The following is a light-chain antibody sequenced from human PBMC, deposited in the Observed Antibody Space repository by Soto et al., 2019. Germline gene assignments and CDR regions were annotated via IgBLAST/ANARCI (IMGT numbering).Light chain of an antibody. CDR2: GAS. V-gene: IGKV3-15*01. CDR3: QQYNNWPALT. Sequence: EIVMTQSPATLSVSPGERATLSCRASQSVSSNLAWYQQKPSQAPRLLIYGASTRATGIPARFSGSGSGTEFTLTISSLQSEDFAVYYCQQYNNWPALTFGGGTKVDIK. CDR1: QSVSSN. J-gene: IGKJ4*01.